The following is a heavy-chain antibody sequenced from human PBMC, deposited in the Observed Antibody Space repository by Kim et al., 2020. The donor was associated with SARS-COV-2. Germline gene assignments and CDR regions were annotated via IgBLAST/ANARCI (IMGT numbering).Heavy chain of an antibody. CDR2: ISGNGGST. Sequence: GGSLRLSCSASGFTFSSYAMRWVRQAPGKGLEWVSAISGNGGSTYYADSVKGRFTISRDNSKNTLYLQMSSLRAEDTAVYYCAKERMLVLVHDDFFIWGQGKTGT. V-gene: IGHV3-64D*06. CDR1: GFTFSSYA. J-gene: IGHJ3*02. CDR3: AKERMLVLVHDDFFI. D-gene: IGHD2-15*01.